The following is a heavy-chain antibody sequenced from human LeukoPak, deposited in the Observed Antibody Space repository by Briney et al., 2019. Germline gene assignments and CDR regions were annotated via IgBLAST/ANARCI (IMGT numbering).Heavy chain of an antibody. V-gene: IGHV4-59*01. J-gene: IGHJ4*02. CDR1: GGSISSYY. Sequence: SETLSLTCTVFGGSISSYYWSWIRQPPGKGLEWIGYIYYSGSTNYNPSLKSRVTISVDTSKNQFSLKLSSVTAADTAVYYCARIGSSWENYFDYWGQGTLVTVSS. CDR2: IYYSGST. CDR3: ARIGSSWENYFDY. D-gene: IGHD6-13*01.